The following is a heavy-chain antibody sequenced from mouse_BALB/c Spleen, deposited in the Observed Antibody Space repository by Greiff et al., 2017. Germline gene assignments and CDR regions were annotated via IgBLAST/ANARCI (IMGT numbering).Heavy chain of an antibody. V-gene: IGHV5-12-2*01. J-gene: IGHJ4*01. CDR3: ARANWGYYYAMDY. CDR2: ISNGGGST. CDR1: GFTFSSYT. D-gene: IGHD4-1*01. Sequence: EVQRVESGGGLVQPGGSLKLSCAASGFTFSSYTMSWVRQTPEKRLEWVAYISNGGGSTYYPDTVKGRFTISRDNAKNTLYLQMSSLKSEDTAMYYCARANWGYYYAMDYWGQGTSVTVSS.